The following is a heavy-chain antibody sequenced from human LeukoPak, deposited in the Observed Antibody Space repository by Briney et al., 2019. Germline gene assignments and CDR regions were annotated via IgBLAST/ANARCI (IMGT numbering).Heavy chain of an antibody. CDR1: GGSFSGYY. V-gene: IGHV4-34*01. J-gene: IGHJ4*02. Sequence: SETLSLTCAVYGGSFSGYYWSWIRPPPGKGLEWVGEINHRGSNNYNPSHKSRVTISVDTPKHQFSLKLSSVTAADTAVYYCARGVYSSSWAPFDYWGQGTLVTVSS. CDR3: ARGVYSSSWAPFDY. D-gene: IGHD6-13*01. CDR2: INHRGSN.